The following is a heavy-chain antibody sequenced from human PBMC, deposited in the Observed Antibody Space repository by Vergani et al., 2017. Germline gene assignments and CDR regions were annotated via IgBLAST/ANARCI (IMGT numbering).Heavy chain of an antibody. V-gene: IGHV1-69-2*01. Sequence: EVQLVQSGAEVKKPGATMKISCKVSGYTFTDHYMHWVKQAPGKGLEWMGLVDPEDGETIYVEKFKGRVTIAADTSTDTAHLELSSLGSEDTAVYYCATPQTVTTGGMEVGGQGTTVIVSS. CDR3: ATPQTVTTGGMEV. CDR2: VDPEDGET. J-gene: IGHJ6*02. D-gene: IGHD4-17*01. CDR1: GYTFTDHY.